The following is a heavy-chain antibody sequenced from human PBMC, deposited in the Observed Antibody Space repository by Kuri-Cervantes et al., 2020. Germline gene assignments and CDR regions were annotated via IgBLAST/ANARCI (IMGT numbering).Heavy chain of an antibody. CDR2: INHSGST. CDR3: ARGGRDYSGSGSYLLPQYYYYYMDV. Sequence: GSLRLSCSVSGGSLDYYYWSWIRQPPGKGLEWIGKINHSGSTNDNPSLKSRVTISVDTSKNQFSLKLTSVTAADTAVYFCARGGRDYSGSGSYLLPQYYYYYMDVWGRGTTVTVSS. J-gene: IGHJ6*03. V-gene: IGHV4-34*01. D-gene: IGHD3-10*01. CDR1: GGSLDYYY.